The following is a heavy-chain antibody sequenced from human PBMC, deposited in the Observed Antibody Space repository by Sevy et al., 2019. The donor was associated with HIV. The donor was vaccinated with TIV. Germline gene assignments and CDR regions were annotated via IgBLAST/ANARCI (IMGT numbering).Heavy chain of an antibody. V-gene: IGHV3-7*03. CDR1: GFTFSSYW. D-gene: IGHD3-22*01. Sequence: GGSLRLSCAASGFTFSSYWMSWVRQAPGKGLEWVANIKQDGSEKYYVDSVKGGFTISRGKAKNSLHLQMNSLRAEDTTVYYCARDSFHYYDSSGYYLSYYYYYMDVWGKGTTVTVSS. CDR2: IKQDGSEK. CDR3: ARDSFHYYDSSGYYLSYYYYYMDV. J-gene: IGHJ6*03.